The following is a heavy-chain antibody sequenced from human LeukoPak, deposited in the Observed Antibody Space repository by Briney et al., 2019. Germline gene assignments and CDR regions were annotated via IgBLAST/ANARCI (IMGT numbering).Heavy chain of an antibody. CDR1: GGTFSSYA. D-gene: IGHD3-3*01. CDR2: IIPIFGTA. V-gene: IGHV1-69*13. J-gene: IGHJ3*02. CDR3: ARGRHYDFWSGSADDAFDI. Sequence: SVKVSCKASGGTFSSYAISWVRQAPGQGLEWMGGIIPIFGTANYAQKFQGRVTITADESTSTAYMELSSLRSEDTAVYYCARGRHYDFWSGSADDAFDIWGQGTMVTVSS.